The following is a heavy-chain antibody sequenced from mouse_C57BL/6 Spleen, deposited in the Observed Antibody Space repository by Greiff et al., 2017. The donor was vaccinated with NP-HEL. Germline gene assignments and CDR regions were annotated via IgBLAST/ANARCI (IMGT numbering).Heavy chain of an antibody. CDR2: ISSGGSYT. CDR1: GFTFSSYG. Sequence: EVQGVESGGDLVKPGGSLKLSCAASGFTFSSYGMSWVRQTPDKRLEWVATISSGGSYTYYPDSVKGRFTISRDNAKNTLYLQMSSLKSEDTAMYYCARDGNYGYFEVWGTGTTVTVSS. V-gene: IGHV5-6*01. D-gene: IGHD2-1*01. CDR3: ARDGNYGYFEV. J-gene: IGHJ1*03.